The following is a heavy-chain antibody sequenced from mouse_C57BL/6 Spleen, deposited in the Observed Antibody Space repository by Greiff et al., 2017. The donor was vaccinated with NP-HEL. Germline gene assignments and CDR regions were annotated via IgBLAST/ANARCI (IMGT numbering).Heavy chain of an antibody. J-gene: IGHJ4*01. CDR1: GYTFTSYW. V-gene: IGHV1-69*01. Sequence: VQLQQSGAELVMPGASVKLSCKASGYTFTSYWMHWVKQRPGQGLEWIGEIDPSDSYTNYNQKFKGKSTLTVDKSSSTAYMQLSSLTSEDSAVYYCARDDGYTGFYAMDYWGQGTSVTVSS. CDR3: ARDDGYTGFYAMDY. CDR2: IDPSDSYT. D-gene: IGHD2-3*01.